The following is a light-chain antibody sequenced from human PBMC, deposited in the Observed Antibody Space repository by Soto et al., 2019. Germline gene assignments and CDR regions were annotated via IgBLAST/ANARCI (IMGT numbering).Light chain of an antibody. CDR3: QQCYNYST. V-gene: IGKV1-5*03. Sequence: DIEMTQSPSFLSASLGDRVTITCRASQSIGSCFAWYQQTPGKAPKLLIYKASSPESGVPSRLSGSGSGTEFTLTISSLQPDDSATYYCQQCYNYSTFGQGTKVDI. CDR2: KAS. CDR1: QSIGSC. J-gene: IGKJ1*01.